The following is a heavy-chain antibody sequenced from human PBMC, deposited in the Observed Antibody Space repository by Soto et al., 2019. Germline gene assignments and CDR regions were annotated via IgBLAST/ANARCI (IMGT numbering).Heavy chain of an antibody. D-gene: IGHD2-21*02. V-gene: IGHV4-59*01. CDR1: GGSISRYY. CDR2: MYNTGST. J-gene: IGHJ6*02. Sequence: SETLSLNCTVSGGSISRYYWSWIRQPLGKGLEWIGYMYNTGSTVYNPPFKSRVTISVDTSKNQFSLKLNSVTAADTAVYYCARDLWGYCGTDCYPLDVWGQGTTVTVS. CDR3: ARDLWGYCGTDCYPLDV.